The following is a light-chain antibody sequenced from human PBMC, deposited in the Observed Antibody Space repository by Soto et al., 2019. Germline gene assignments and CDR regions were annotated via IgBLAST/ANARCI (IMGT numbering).Light chain of an antibody. J-gene: IGKJ2*01. CDR3: QQSHITALFT. CDR2: AAS. CDR1: QNINRH. Sequence: DIQMTKSPSSLSASLGDRVTITCPASQNINRHLNWYQQKPGKAPKVLIYAASRVQSGVRSRFSGSGSGTEFTLTISSLEPEDFATYYCQQSHITALFTFGKGTKLELK. V-gene: IGKV1-39*01.